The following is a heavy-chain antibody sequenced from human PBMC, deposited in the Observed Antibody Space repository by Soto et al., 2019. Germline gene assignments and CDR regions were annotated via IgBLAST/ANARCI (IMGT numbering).Heavy chain of an antibody. CDR3: ATPLRRELDTAMDFDY. D-gene: IGHD5-18*01. V-gene: IGHV3-23*01. CDR2: ISGSGGST. Sequence: GGSLRLSCAASGFTFSSYAMSWVRQAPGKGLEWVSAISGSGGSTYYADSVKGRFTISRDNSKNTLYLQMNSLRAEDTAVYYCATPLRRELDTAMDFDYWGQGTLVTVSS. CDR1: GFTFSSYA. J-gene: IGHJ4*02.